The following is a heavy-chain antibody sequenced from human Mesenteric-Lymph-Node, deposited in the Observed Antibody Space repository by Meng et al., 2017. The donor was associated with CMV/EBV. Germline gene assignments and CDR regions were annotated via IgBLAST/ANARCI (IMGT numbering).Heavy chain of an antibody. CDR1: GYTFTSYG. D-gene: IGHD6-13*01. CDR2: MNPGGGTT. Sequence: ASVKVSCKASGYTFTSYGISWVRQAPGQGLEWMGQMNPGGGTTINAQKFQGRVTVTRDTTTSTVYMELSSLRSEDTAVYYCARREVAAAAVSYYYHGMDVWGQGTSVTVSS. J-gene: IGHJ6*02. V-gene: IGHV1-46*01. CDR3: ARREVAAAAVSYYYHGMDV.